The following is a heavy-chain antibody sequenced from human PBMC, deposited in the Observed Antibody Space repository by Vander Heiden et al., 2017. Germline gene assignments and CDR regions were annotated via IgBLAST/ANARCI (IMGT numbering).Heavy chain of an antibody. CDR3: AHTPSMCSSTSCYYYYGMDV. CDR2: IYWNDDK. J-gene: IGHJ6*02. CDR1: GFSLSTRGVG. D-gene: IGHD2-2*01. Sequence: QITLTESGPTLVKPTQTLTLTCTFSGFSLSTRGVGVGWIRQPPGKALEWLALIYWNDDKRYSPSLKSRLTITKDTSKNQVVLTMTNMDPVDTATYYCAHTPSMCSSTSCYYYYGMDVWGQGTTVTVSS. V-gene: IGHV2-5*01.